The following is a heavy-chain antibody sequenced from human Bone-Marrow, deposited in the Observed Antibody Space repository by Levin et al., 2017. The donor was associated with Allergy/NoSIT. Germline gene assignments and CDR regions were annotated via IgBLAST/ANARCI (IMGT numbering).Heavy chain of an antibody. V-gene: IGHV3-30*18. D-gene: IGHD6-19*01. CDR2: ISYDGRNK. CDR1: QFTFSKFG. J-gene: IGHJ6*02. Sequence: GESLKISCEGSQFTFSKFGMHWVRQAPGKGLEWLAVISYDGRNKFYADSVKGRFTISRDNPKNTLFLQMNSLRAEDTAVYYCAKDALPAITVAGTMDVWGRGTTVTVSS. CDR3: AKDALPAITVAGTMDV.